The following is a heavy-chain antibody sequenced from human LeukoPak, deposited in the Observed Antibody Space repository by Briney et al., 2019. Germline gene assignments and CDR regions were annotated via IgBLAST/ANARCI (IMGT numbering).Heavy chain of an antibody. CDR1: GYTFTGYY. D-gene: IGHD2-2*01. CDR2: INPNSGGT. Sequence: ASVKVSCKASGYTFTGYYMHWVRQAPGQGLEWIGWINPNSGGTNYAQKFQGRVTMTRDTSISTAYMELSRLTSDDTAMYYCARTIVLVPAAFYFDYWGQGTLVTVSS. J-gene: IGHJ4*02. V-gene: IGHV1-2*02. CDR3: ARTIVLVPAAFYFDY.